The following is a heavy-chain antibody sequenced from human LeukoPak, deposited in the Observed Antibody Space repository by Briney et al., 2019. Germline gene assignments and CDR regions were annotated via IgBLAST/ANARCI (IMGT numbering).Heavy chain of an antibody. Sequence: ASETLSLTCTVAGGSISSYYWSWIRQPPGKGLEWIGYIYYSGSTNYNPSLKSRVTISVDTSKNQFSLKLSSVTAADTAVYYCARESPAYCGGDCYPGAFDIWGQGTMVTVSS. V-gene: IGHV4-59*01. D-gene: IGHD2-21*02. CDR3: ARESPAYCGGDCYPGAFDI. J-gene: IGHJ3*02. CDR1: GGSISSYY. CDR2: IYYSGST.